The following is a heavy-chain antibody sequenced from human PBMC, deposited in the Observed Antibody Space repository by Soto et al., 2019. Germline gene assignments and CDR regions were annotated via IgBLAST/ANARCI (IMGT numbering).Heavy chain of an antibody. D-gene: IGHD5-12*01. CDR1: GFSLSTYGVG. J-gene: IGHJ1*01. CDR3: AHSSMGGYDRKFHH. V-gene: IGHV2-5*02. Sequence: QITLKESGPTLVTPTQTLTLTCTFSGFSLSTYGVGVGWVRQPPGKALEWLALIFWDDDKRYSPSLKSSLTISPGSSKCQVVLSHTNVDPVDTATYYCAHSSMGGYDRKFHHWGQGTLFTVSS. CDR2: IFWDDDK.